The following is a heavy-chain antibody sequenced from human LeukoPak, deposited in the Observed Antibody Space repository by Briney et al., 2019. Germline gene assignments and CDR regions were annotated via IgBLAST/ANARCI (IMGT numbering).Heavy chain of an antibody. Sequence: GGSLRLSCAASGFTFNTYAMHWVRQAPGKGLEWVAVLAYDGDNKFYADSVRGRFTISRDNSKNILYLQMNSLRAEDTAVYYCARDENWGSTHYWGQGTLVTVSS. CDR2: LAYDGDNK. CDR1: GFTFNTYA. V-gene: IGHV3-30-3*01. J-gene: IGHJ4*02. CDR3: ARDENWGSTHY. D-gene: IGHD7-27*01.